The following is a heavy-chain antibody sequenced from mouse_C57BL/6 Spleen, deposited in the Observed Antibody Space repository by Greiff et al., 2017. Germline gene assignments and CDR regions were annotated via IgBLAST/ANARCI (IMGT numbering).Heavy chain of an antibody. V-gene: IGHV1-69*01. J-gene: IGHJ4*01. CDR2: IDPSDSYT. D-gene: IGHD1-1*01. Sequence: QVQLQQPGAELVMPGASVKLSCKASGYTFTSYWMHWVKQRPGQGLEWIGEIDPSDSYTNYNQKFKGKSTLTVDESSSTAYMQLSSLTSEDSAVYYGARRTTVEGTLMDYRGQGTSVTVSS. CDR3: ARRTTVEGTLMDY. CDR1: GYTFTSYW.